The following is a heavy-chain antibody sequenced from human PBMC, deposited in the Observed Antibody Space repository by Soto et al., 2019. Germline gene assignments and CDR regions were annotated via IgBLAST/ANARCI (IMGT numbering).Heavy chain of an antibody. CDR2: IFSSGST. V-gene: IGHV4-4*07. CDR3: ASNVASPGVSGSWGAFDI. Sequence: QVQLQESGPGLVKPSETLSLICTVSGGSISNYFWDWIRQPAGKGLEWIGRIFSSGSTNYNASLKSRVTMSVDTSKNQVYLKLTSMTAADTAVYYCASNVASPGVSGSWGAFDIWGQGTMVTVSS. D-gene: IGHD5-12*01. J-gene: IGHJ3*02. CDR1: GGSISNYF.